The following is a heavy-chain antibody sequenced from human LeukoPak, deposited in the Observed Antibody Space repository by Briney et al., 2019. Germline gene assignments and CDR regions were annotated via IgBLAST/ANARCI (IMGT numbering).Heavy chain of an antibody. CDR3: ARDYAVRIFGVQNGNWFDP. V-gene: IGHV3-30*01. D-gene: IGHD3-3*01. CDR2: ISYDGSNK. Sequence: HPGGSLRLSCAASGFTFSSYAMHWVRQAPGKGLEWVAVISYDGSNKYYADSVKGRFTISRDNSKNTLYLQMNSLRAEDTAVYYCARDYAVRIFGVQNGNWFDPWGQGTLVTVPS. J-gene: IGHJ5*02. CDR1: GFTFSSYA.